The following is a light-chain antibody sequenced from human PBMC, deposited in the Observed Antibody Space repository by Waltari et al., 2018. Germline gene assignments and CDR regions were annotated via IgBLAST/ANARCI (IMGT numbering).Light chain of an antibody. CDR1: TSDVGGYTY. CDR2: DVS. Sequence: QSALTQPASVSGSPGPSITISCTGTTSDVGGYTYVSWYQQHPGKAPKLMIYDVSDRPSGVSNRFSGSKSGNTASLTISGLQAEDEADYYCSSYTISSTVVFGGGTKLTVL. CDR3: SSYTISSTVV. J-gene: IGLJ2*01. V-gene: IGLV2-14*03.